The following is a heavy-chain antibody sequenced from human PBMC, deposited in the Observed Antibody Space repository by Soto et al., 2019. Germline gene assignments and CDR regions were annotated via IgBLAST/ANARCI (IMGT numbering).Heavy chain of an antibody. V-gene: IGHV3-21*01. Sequence: ATEFPFSTYAMNWVRQAPGKGLEWVSSISSSSSYIYYADSVKGRFTISRDNAKNSLYLQMNSLRAEDTAVYYCARMILDTAMDALDYWGQGTLVTVSS. CDR2: ISSSSSYI. D-gene: IGHD5-18*01. J-gene: IGHJ4*02. CDR3: ARMILDTAMDALDY. CDR1: EFPFSTYA.